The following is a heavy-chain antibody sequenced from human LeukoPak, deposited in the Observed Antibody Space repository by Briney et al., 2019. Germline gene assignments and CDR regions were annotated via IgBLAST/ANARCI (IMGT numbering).Heavy chain of an antibody. CDR2: INTGNGNT. D-gene: IGHD5-18*01. CDR1: GYIFTSYP. Sequence: GASVKVSCKASGYIFTSYPIHWVRQAPGQRLKWMGWINTGNGNTKYSQKFEGRVTVTRDTSATAAYMELSSLRSEDTAVYYCARDRAMADYWGQGTLVTVSS. J-gene: IGHJ4*02. V-gene: IGHV1-3*04. CDR3: ARDRAMADY.